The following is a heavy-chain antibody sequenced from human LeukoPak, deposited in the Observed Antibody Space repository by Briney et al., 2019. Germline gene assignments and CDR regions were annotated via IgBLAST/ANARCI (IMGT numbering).Heavy chain of an antibody. J-gene: IGHJ5*02. V-gene: IGHV3-74*01. CDR3: ARLKSVPGSEGS. D-gene: IGHD6-19*01. CDR1: GLTFSNYW. CDR2: INSDGSST. Sequence: PGGSLRLSCAASGLTFSNYWMHWVRQGPGKGLVWVSRINSDGSSTNYADSVKGRFTISRDNAKNTLYLQMNSLRAEDTAVYYCARLKSVPGSEGSWGQGTLVAVSS.